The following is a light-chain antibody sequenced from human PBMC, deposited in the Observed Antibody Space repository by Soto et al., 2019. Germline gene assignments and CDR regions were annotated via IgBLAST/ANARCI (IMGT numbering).Light chain of an antibody. CDR3: CSYTDTSGRV. V-gene: IGLV2-14*01. CDR2: EVY. CDR1: SSDVGGYDS. Sequence: QSVLTQPASVSASPGQSITISCIGTSSDVGGYDSVSWYQQHPGRAPKVIIYEVYYRPSGVSDRFSASKSGNTASLTISAVQPEDEADYFCCSYTDTSGRVFGGGTQLTVL. J-gene: IGLJ3*02.